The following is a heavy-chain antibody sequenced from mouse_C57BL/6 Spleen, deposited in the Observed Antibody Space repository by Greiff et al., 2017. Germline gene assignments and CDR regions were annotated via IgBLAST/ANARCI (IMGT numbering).Heavy chain of an antibody. CDR1: GYAFSSSW. V-gene: IGHV1-82*01. D-gene: IGHD1-1*01. CDR2: MYPGDGDT. CDR3: ARTVITTVVACDY. Sequence: VQLQQSGPELVKPGASVKISCKASGYAFSSSWMNWVKQRPGKGLEWIGRMYPGDGDTNYNGKFKGKATLTADKSSSTAYMQLSSLTSEDSAVYFCARTVITTVVACDYWGQGTTLTVSS. J-gene: IGHJ2*01.